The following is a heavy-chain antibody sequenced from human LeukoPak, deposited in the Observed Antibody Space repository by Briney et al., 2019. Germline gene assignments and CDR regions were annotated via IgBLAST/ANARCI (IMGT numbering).Heavy chain of an antibody. Sequence: GGSLRPSCAASGFTFSSYAMSWVRQAPGKGLECVSTISGSGGSTYYADSVKGRFTISRDNAQNTMFLQMYSLRAEDTSVYYCARGSYGPDYWGQGTLVSVSS. V-gene: IGHV3-23*01. CDR3: ARGSYGPDY. CDR1: GFTFSSYA. D-gene: IGHD3-10*01. CDR2: ISGSGGST. J-gene: IGHJ4*02.